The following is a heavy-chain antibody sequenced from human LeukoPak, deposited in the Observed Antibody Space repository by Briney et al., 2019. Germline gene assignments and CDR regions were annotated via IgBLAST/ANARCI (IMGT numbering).Heavy chain of an antibody. CDR1: GDSICSSY. D-gene: IGHD3-22*01. J-gene: IGHJ4*02. V-gene: IGHV4-59*01. CDR3: ARGYYDRSGSSNPFDS. CDR2: VHYTGKT. Sequence: SETLSLTYTVSGDSICSSYWSWIRQPPGKRLEWVGYVHYTGKTNYNPSLNNRATISVDMSKNQFSLTLTSVTLADTAVYYCARGYYDRSGSSNPFDSWGQGTLVTVSA.